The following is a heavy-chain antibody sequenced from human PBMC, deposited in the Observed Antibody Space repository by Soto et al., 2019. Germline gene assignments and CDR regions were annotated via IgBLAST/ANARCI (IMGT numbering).Heavy chain of an antibody. V-gene: IGHV1-69*13. CDR3: AKVRYSSPMGYYYGMDV. J-gene: IGHJ6*02. D-gene: IGHD6-19*01. CDR2: IIPIFGTA. Sequence: SVKVSCKASRVAFSKFIVTCVRQAPGLGLERVGGIIPIFGTANYAQKFQGRVTITADESTSTSYMEVNNLRSEDTAVYYCAKVRYSSPMGYYYGMDVWGQGTTVTVSS. CDR1: RVAFSKFI.